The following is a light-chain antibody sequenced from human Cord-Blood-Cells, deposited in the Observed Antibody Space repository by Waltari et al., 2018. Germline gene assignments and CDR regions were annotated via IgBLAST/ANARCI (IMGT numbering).Light chain of an antibody. V-gene: IGLV4-69*01. CDR2: LNGDGSH. CDR3: QTWGTGIHV. CDR1: SGHSSYA. J-gene: IGLJ1*01. Sequence: QLVLTQSPSASDSLGASVKLTCTLSSGHSSYAIAWHQQQPEKGPRYLMKLNGDGSHSKGDGIPDRFSGSSSGAERYLTISSLQSEDEADYYCQTWGTGIHVFGTGTKVTVL.